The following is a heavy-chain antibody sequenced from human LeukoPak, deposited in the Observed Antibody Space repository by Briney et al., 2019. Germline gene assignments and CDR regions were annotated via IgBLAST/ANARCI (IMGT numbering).Heavy chain of an antibody. CDR2: INHSGST. V-gene: IGHV4-34*01. J-gene: IGHJ6*03. CDR1: GGSFSGYY. Sequence: SETLSLTCAVYGGSFSGYYWSWIRQPPGKGLEWIGEINHSGSTNYNPSLKSRVTISVDTSKNQFSLKLSSVTAADTAVYYCAGVRAITMVRGVIIPYYYYYMDVWGKGTTVTISS. CDR3: AGVRAITMVRGVIIPYYYYYMDV. D-gene: IGHD3-10*01.